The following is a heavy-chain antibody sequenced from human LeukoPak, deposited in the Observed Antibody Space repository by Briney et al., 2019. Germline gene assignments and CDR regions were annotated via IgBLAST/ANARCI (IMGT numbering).Heavy chain of an antibody. J-gene: IGHJ4*02. CDR2: IYYSGST. CDR1: GGSISSYY. CDR3: ARDRGLGSPRLDY. D-gene: IGHD3-10*01. V-gene: IGHV4-59*01. Sequence: PSETLSLTCTVSGGSISSYYWSWIRQPPGKGLEWIGYIYYSGSTNYNPSLKSRVTISVDTSKIQFTLKLSSVTAADTAVYYCARDRGLGSPRLDYWGQGTLVTVSS.